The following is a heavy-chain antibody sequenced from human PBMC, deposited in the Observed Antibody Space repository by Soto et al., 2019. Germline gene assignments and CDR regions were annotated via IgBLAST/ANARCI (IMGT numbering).Heavy chain of an antibody. D-gene: IGHD6-19*01. CDR2: IIPIFGTA. CDR3: ARWSSSGWPYFDY. J-gene: IGHJ4*02. Sequence: QVQMVQSGAEVKKPGSSVKVSCKASGGTFSTSAINWVRQAPGQGLEWMGGIIPIFGTANYVQKFQGRVTITADKSTSTAYMELSSLRSEDTAVYYCARWSSSGWPYFDYWGQGTLVTVSS. CDR1: GGTFSTSA. V-gene: IGHV1-69*06.